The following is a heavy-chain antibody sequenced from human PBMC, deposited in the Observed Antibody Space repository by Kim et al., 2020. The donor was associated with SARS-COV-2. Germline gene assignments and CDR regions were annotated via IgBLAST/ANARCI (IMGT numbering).Heavy chain of an antibody. CDR3: ARTMVRGVTGWFDP. J-gene: IGHJ5*02. CDR1: GYTFTSYY. V-gene: IGHV1-46*01. D-gene: IGHD3-10*01. Sequence: ASVKVSCKASGYTFTSYYMHWVRQAPGQGLEWMGIINPSGGSTSYAQKLQGRVTMTTDTSTSTVYMELSSLRSEDMAVYYCARTMVRGVTGWFDPWGQGTLVTVSS. CDR2: INPSGGST.